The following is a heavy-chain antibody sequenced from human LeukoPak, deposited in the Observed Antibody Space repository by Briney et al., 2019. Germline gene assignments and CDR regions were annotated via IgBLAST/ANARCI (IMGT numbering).Heavy chain of an antibody. CDR1: GFTFSSYS. J-gene: IGHJ4*02. Sequence: GGSLRLSCAASGFTFSSYSMNWVRQAPGKGLEWVSSISSSSSYIYYADSVKGRFTISRDNAKNSLYLQMNSLRAEDTAVYYCARWDIRGTAHQLDYWGQGTLVTVSS. CDR2: ISSSSSYI. CDR3: ARWDIRGTAHQLDY. V-gene: IGHV3-21*01. D-gene: IGHD1-7*01.